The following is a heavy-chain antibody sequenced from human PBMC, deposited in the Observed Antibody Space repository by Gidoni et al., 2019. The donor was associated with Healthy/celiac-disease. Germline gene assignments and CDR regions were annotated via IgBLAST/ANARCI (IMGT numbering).Heavy chain of an antibody. V-gene: IGHV4-31*03. D-gene: IGHD2-8*02. CDR1: GGAISSGGYY. CDR3: ARAYGVVYYFDY. J-gene: IGHJ4*02. Sequence: QVQLQESGTGLVKPSQTLSLTCTVHGGAISSGGYYWSWLRQHAGKGLEWIGSTYYSGSTYYNPSLKSRVTISVATSKNQFSLKLSSVTAADTAVYYCARAYGVVYYFDYWGQGTLVTVSS. CDR2: TYYSGST.